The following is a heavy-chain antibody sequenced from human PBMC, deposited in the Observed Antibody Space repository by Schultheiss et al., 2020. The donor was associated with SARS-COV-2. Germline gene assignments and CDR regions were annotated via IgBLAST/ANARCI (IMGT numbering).Heavy chain of an antibody. CDR2: ISGSGGST. D-gene: IGHD4-17*01. CDR1: GFTFSSYE. Sequence: GESLKISCAASGFTFSSYEMNWVRQAPGKGLEWVSAISGSGGSTYYADSVKGRFTISRDNSKNTLYLQMNSLRAEDTAVYYCAKDHWAVTDYWGQGTLVTVSS. CDR3: AKDHWAVTDY. J-gene: IGHJ4*02. V-gene: IGHV3-23*01.